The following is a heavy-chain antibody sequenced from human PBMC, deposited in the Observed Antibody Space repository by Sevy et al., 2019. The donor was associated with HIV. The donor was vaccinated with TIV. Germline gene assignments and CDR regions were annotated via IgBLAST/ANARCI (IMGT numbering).Heavy chain of an antibody. D-gene: IGHD6-6*01. CDR3: ARGLAARPGYYYGMDV. V-gene: IGHV3-33*01. Sequence: GGSLRLSCAASGFTFSSYGMHWVRQAPGKGLEWVAVILYDGSKKYYADSVKGRFTISRDNSKNTFYLQMSSLTSEDTAVYYCARGLAARPGYYYGMDVWGQGTAVTVSS. J-gene: IGHJ6*02. CDR1: GFTFSSYG. CDR2: ILYDGSKK.